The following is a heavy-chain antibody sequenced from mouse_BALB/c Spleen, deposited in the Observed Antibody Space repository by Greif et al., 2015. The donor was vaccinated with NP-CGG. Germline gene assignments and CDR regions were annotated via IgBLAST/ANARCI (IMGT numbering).Heavy chain of an antibody. CDR3: ARRTGTEAMDY. Sequence: VQLQQSGPELVKPGASVKISCKASGYTFTDYYTNWVKQKPGQGLEWTGWIYPGSGNTKYNEKFKGKATLTVDTSSSTAYMQLSSLTSEDTAVYFCARRTGTEAMDYWGQGTSVTVSS. J-gene: IGHJ4*01. D-gene: IGHD4-1*01. CDR1: GYTFTDYY. V-gene: IGHV1-84*02. CDR2: IYPGSGNT.